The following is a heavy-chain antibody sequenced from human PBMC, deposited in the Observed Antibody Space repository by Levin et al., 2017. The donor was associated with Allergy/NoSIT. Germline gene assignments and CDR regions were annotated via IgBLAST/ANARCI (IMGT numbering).Heavy chain of an antibody. CDR1: GFTFTNAW. J-gene: IGHJ1*01. V-gene: IGHV3-15*01. CDR3: TTAAGATLYFQH. Sequence: GGSLRLSCAASGFTFTNAWMSWVRQAPGKGLEWVGRIKSKTDGGTTDYAAPVKGRFTISRDDSKNTLYLQMNSLKTEDTAVYYCTTAAGATLYFQHWGQGTLVTVSS. CDR2: IKSKTDGGTT. D-gene: IGHD1-26*01.